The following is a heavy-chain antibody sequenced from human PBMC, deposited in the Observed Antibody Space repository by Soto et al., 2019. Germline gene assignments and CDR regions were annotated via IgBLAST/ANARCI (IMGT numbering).Heavy chain of an antibody. Sequence: QLHLQESGPGLLKPSETLSLTCTVSGGSISSSAYYWGWIRQPPGKRLEWIASISYSGSTYYNPSLNMRVTIYVDTSKNQFSLKLRSMTAADTAVYYCARQVEVTYFDYWGQGTLVTVSS. CDR2: ISYSGST. J-gene: IGHJ4*02. D-gene: IGHD1-1*01. CDR3: ARQVEVTYFDY. V-gene: IGHV4-39*01. CDR1: GGSISSSAYY.